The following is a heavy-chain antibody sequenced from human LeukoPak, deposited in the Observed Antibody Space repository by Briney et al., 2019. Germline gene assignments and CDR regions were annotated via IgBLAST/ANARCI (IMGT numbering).Heavy chain of an antibody. V-gene: IGHV4-39*07. D-gene: IGHD3-22*01. J-gene: IGHJ4*02. Sequence: PSETLSLTCTVSGGSISSSSYYWGWIRQPPGKGLELIGSIYYSGSTYYNPSLKSRVTISVDTSKNQFSLKLSSVTAADTAVYYCARGENYYDSSGDYFDYWGQGTLVTVSS. CDR3: ARGENYYDSSGDYFDY. CDR2: IYYSGST. CDR1: GGSISSSSYY.